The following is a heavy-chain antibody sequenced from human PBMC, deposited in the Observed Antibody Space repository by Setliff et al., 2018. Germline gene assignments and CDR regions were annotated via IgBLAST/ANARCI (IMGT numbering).Heavy chain of an antibody. Sequence: GGSLRLSCAASGFTFSTYGMHWVRQAPGKGLEWVAFIWYDGSNKYYVDSVKGRFTVSRDNSKDTLYLQMNSLRVEDSAVYYCATKAVAGTGGQGTLVTVSS. CDR1: GFTFSTYG. CDR3: ATKAVAGT. CDR2: IWYDGSNK. D-gene: IGHD6-19*01. V-gene: IGHV3-30*02. J-gene: IGHJ4*02.